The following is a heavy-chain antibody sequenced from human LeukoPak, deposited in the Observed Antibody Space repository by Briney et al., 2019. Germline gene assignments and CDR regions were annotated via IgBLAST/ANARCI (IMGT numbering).Heavy chain of an antibody. CDR2: IYYSGST. Sequence: PSETLSLTCTVSGGSISSYYWSWIRQPPGKGLEWIGYIYYSGSTNYNPSLKSRVTISVDTSKNQFSLKLSSVTAADTAVYYCARNWYSSSWYSPGYYFDYWGQGNLVTVSS. D-gene: IGHD6-13*01. V-gene: IGHV4-59*01. J-gene: IGHJ4*02. CDR3: ARNWYSSSWYSPGYYFDY. CDR1: GGSISSYY.